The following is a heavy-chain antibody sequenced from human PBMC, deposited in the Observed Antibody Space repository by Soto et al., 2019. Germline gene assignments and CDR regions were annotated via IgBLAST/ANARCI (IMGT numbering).Heavy chain of an antibody. Sequence: PSETLSLTCTVSGGSISSYYWSWIRQPPGKGLEWIGYIYYSGSTNYNPSLKSRVTISVDTSKNQFSLKLSSVTAADTAVYYCAANYYGSGSYYSRDWFDPWGQGTLVTVSS. CDR1: GGSISSYY. V-gene: IGHV4-59*01. J-gene: IGHJ5*02. D-gene: IGHD3-10*01. CDR2: IYYSGST. CDR3: AANYYGSGSYYSRDWFDP.